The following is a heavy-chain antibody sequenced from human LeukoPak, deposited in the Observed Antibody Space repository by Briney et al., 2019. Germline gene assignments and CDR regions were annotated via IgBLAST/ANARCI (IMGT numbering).Heavy chain of an antibody. CDR2: IYYSGST. CDR3: ARRERYDFWSGYYIGAFDY. J-gene: IGHJ4*02. D-gene: IGHD3-3*01. V-gene: IGHV4-34*01. CDR1: GGSFSGYY. Sequence: SETLSLTCAVYGGSFSGYYWSWIRQPPGKGLEWIGSIYYSGSTYYNPSLKSRVTISVDTSKNQFSLKLSSVTAADTAVYYCARRERYDFWSGYYIGAFDYWGQGTLVTVSS.